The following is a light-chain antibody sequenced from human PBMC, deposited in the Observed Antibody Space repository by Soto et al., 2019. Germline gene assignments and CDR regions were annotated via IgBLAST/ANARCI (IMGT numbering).Light chain of an antibody. Sequence: NFMLTQPHSVSASPGKTVTISCTRSSGTLASNYVQWYQQRPGSAPTTVIYAHSQRPSGVPDRFSGSIDSSSNSASLTISGLRTEDEAVYYCHSYNHSNYWVFGGGTKVTVL. V-gene: IGLV6-57*04. J-gene: IGLJ3*02. CDR1: SGTLASNY. CDR2: AHS. CDR3: HSYNHSNYWV.